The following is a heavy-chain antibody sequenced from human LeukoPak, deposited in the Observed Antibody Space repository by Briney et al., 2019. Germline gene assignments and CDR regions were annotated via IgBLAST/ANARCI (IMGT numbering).Heavy chain of an antibody. D-gene: IGHD3-10*01. Sequence: GGSLRLSCAASGFTFSSYAMSWVRQAPGKGLEWVSAISGSGGSTYYADSVKGRFTISRDNSKNTLYLQMNSLRAEDTAVYYCAKDYYGSGSFYNVLDWFEPWGQGTLVTVSS. V-gene: IGHV3-23*01. CDR1: GFTFSSYA. J-gene: IGHJ5*02. CDR3: AKDYYGSGSFYNVLDWFEP. CDR2: ISGSGGST.